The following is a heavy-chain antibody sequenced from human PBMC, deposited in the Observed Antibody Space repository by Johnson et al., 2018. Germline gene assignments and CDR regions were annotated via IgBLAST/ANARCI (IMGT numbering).Heavy chain of an antibody. Sequence: VRLLESGGGVVQPGRSLRLCCAASGFTFSSYGMHWVRQAPGKGLEWVAVISYDGSNKYYADSVKGRFTISRDNSKNTLYLQMNSRRAEDTAVYYCAKDIVGRYYYGMDVWGQGTTVTVSS. J-gene: IGHJ6*02. V-gene: IGHV3-30*18. CDR2: ISYDGSNK. D-gene: IGHD2-15*01. CDR3: AKDIVGRYYYGMDV. CDR1: GFTFSSYG.